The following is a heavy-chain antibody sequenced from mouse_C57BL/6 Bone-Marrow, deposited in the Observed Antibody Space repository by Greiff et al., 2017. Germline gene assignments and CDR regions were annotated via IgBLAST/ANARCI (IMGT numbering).Heavy chain of an antibody. CDR1: GYTFTDHT. D-gene: IGHD1-1*01. Sequence: VQLVESDAELVKPGASVKISCKVSGYTFTDHTIHWMKQRPEQGLEWIGYIYPRDGSTKYNEKFTGKATLTADKSSSTAYMQLNSLTSEDSAVYFCARRGYGIPYWYFEGWGTGTTVTVSS. J-gene: IGHJ1*03. CDR3: ARRGYGIPYWYFEG. V-gene: IGHV1-78*01. CDR2: IYPRDGST.